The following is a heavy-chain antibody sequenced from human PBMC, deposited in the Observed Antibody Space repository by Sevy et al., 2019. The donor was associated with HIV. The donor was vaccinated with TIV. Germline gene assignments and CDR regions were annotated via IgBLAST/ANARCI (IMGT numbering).Heavy chain of an antibody. D-gene: IGHD4-17*01. CDR1: GFSFSRYG. J-gene: IGHJ4*02. Sequence: GGSLRLSCAASGFSFSRYGIHWVRQAPGRGLEWVAVISHDGGTQYYADSVKGRFTVSRDNSKYTAYLEMDSLSTEDKGVDFCAKDLFGDYCLCSVDYWGQGALVTVSS. CDR2: ISHDGGTQ. V-gene: IGHV3-30*18. CDR3: AKDLFGDYCLCSVDY.